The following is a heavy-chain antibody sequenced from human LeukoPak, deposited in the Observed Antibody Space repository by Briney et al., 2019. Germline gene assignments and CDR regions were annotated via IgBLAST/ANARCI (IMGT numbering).Heavy chain of an antibody. CDR1: GFTFSSYA. CDR2: ISGSGGST. D-gene: IGHD4/OR15-4a*01. CDR3: AKGNVYGGNGMDV. V-gene: IGHV3-23*01. J-gene: IGHJ6*02. Sequence: PGGSLRLSCAASGFTFSSYAMNWVRQAPGKGLEWVSDISGSGGSTYHADSVKGRFTISRGNSKNTLYLQMNSLRAEDTAVYYCAKGNVYGGNGMDVWGQGTTVTVSS.